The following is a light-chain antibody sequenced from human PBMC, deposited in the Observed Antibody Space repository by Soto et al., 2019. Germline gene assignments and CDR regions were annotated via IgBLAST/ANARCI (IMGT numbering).Light chain of an antibody. CDR1: QSIRTS. V-gene: IGKV3-11*01. J-gene: IGKJ5*01. CDR2: DAS. Sequence: EIVLTQSPGTLSLSPGERATLSCRASQSIRTSLAWYQQKPGQAPRLVIFDASNRANGVPARFGGSGSGTDFTLNINSLEPEDFAVYYCQQRNVWPPITFGQGTRLEIK. CDR3: QQRNVWPPIT.